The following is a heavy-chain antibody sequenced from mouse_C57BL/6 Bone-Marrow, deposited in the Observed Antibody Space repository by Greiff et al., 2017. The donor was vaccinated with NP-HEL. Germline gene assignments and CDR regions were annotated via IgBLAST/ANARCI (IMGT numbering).Heavy chain of an antibody. CDR2: IDPANGNT. CDR1: GFNIKNTY. CDR3: ALITTVVATDAMDY. J-gene: IGHJ4*01. Sequence: EVKLQESVAELVRPGASVKLSCTASGFNIKNTYMHWVKQRPEQGLEWIGRIDPANGNTKYAPKFQGKATITADTSSNTAYLQLSSLTSEDTAIYYCALITTVVATDAMDYWGQGTSVTVSS. D-gene: IGHD1-1*01. V-gene: IGHV14-3*01.